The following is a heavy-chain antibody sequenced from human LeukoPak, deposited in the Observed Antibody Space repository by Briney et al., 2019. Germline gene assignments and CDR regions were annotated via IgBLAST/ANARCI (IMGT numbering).Heavy chain of an antibody. V-gene: IGHV1-69*13. D-gene: IGHD2-2*01. CDR2: IIPIFGTA. CDR3: ARGSIGYCSSTSCEQTGGFDY. CDR1: GGTFSSYA. J-gene: IGHJ4*02. Sequence: ASVKVSCKASGGTFSSYAISWVRQAPGQGLEWMGGIIPIFGTANYAQKFQGRVTITADESTSTAYMELSSLRSEDTAVYYCARGSIGYCSSTSCEQTGGFDYWGQGTLVTVSS.